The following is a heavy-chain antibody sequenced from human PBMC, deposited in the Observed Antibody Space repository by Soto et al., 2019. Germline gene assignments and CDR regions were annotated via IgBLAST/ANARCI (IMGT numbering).Heavy chain of an antibody. CDR1: GDSIRGDY. Sequence: SETLSLTCTASGDSIRGDYWSWIRQPPGKGLEWIGYIYYTGTTNYNPSLKSRVTISVDTSKNQFSLKLSSVTAADTAVYYCARVTTVTSFDYWGQGTLVTVSS. D-gene: IGHD4-4*01. CDR2: IYYTGTT. CDR3: ARVTTVTSFDY. V-gene: IGHV4-59*01. J-gene: IGHJ4*02.